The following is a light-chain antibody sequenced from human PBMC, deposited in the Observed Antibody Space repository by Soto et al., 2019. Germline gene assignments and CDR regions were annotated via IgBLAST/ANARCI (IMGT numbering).Light chain of an antibody. Sequence: QSALTQPASVSGSPGQSITISCTGTTSDVGAYNYVSWYQQHPGKAPKLIIYDVSDRPSGVSNRFSGSKSGNTASLTISGLQADDEGDYYCSSFTRSNTYVFGTGTKLTVL. V-gene: IGLV2-14*03. CDR1: TSDVGAYNY. J-gene: IGLJ1*01. CDR3: SSFTRSNTYV. CDR2: DVS.